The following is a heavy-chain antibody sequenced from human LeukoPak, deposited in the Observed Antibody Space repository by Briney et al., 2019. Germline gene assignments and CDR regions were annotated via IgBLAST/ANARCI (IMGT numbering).Heavy chain of an antibody. CDR3: ARAVVVVVAAPGGMDV. J-gene: IGHJ6*02. CDR1: GFTFSSYA. V-gene: IGHV3-30-3*01. Sequence: GGSLRLSCAASGFTFSSYAMHWVRQAPGKGLEWVAVISYDGSNKYYADSVKGRFTISRDNSKNTLYLQMNSLRAEDTAVYYCARAVVVVVAAPGGMDVWGQGTTVTVSS. CDR2: ISYDGSNK. D-gene: IGHD2-15*01.